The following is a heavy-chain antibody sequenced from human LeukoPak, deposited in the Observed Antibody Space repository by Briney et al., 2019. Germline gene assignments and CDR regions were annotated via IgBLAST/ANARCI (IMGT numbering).Heavy chain of an antibody. V-gene: IGHV4-61*05. J-gene: IGHJ6*02. CDR3: ATLGFCTSGSCYDYYGMAV. CDR2: IYFSGAT. CDR1: GGSISSSSYY. Sequence: SETLPLTCTVSGGSISSSSYYWAWIRQPPGKGLEWIGYIYFSGATNYNPSLKSRVTMSVDTSKNQFSMKVTSVTAADTAVYYCATLGFCTSGSCYDYYGMAVWGQGTTVTVSS. D-gene: IGHD1-26*01.